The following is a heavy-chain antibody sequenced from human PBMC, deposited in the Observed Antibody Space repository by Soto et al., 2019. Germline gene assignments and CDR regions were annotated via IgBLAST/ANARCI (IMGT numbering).Heavy chain of an antibody. CDR2: IYYSGST. CDR1: GGSISSSSYY. J-gene: IGHJ4*02. CDR3: ARQKLLLLYYFDY. V-gene: IGHV4-39*01. D-gene: IGHD2-15*01. Sequence: QLQLQESGPGLVKPSETLSLTCTVSGGSISSSSYYWGWIRQPPGKGLEWIGSIYYSGSTYYNPSLKSRVTISVDTSKNQFSLKLSSVTAADTAVYYCARQKLLLLYYFDYWGQGTLVTVSS.